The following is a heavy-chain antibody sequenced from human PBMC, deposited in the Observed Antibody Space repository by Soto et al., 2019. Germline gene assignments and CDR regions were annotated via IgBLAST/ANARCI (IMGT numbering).Heavy chain of an antibody. D-gene: IGHD3-9*01. Sequence: QVQLVQSGVEVKKPGASVKVSCKASGYTFTSYGISWVRQAPGQGLEWMGWISAYNGNTNYAQKLQGRVTMTTDTSTSTAYMELRSLRSDDTAAYYCARLNAYYDILTGYSPKMVFDYWGQGTLVTVSS. V-gene: IGHV1-18*01. CDR3: ARLNAYYDILTGYSPKMVFDY. J-gene: IGHJ4*02. CDR1: GYTFTSYG. CDR2: ISAYNGNT.